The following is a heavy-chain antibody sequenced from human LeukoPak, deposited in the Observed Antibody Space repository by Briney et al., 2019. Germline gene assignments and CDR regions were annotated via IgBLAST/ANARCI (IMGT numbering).Heavy chain of an antibody. D-gene: IGHD1-7*01. V-gene: IGHV4-59*02. CDR2: IHYSGLT. Sequence: SETLSLTCTVSGGSVNGYYWNWIRQAPGKGLEWIGFIHYSGLTVYSTSLQSRVSMSVDTSRNQFSLDLSSVTAADTALYYCARDPPEDEWNSLDSWGQGILVTVSS. J-gene: IGHJ4*02. CDR3: ARDPPEDEWNSLDS. CDR1: GGSVNGYY.